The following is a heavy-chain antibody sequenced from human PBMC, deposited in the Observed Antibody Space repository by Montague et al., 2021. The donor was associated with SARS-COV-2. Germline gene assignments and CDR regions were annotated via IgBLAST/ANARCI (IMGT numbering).Heavy chain of an antibody. V-gene: IGHV4-39*01. D-gene: IGHD2-2*02. Sequence: SETLSLTCTVSGGSISSSSYYWGWIRQPPGKGLEWIGSIYYSGSTYYNPSLKSRVTISVDTSENQFSPKLSSVTAADTAVYYCAGRVVVPAAIGHWYFDLWGRGTLVTVSS. CDR2: IYYSGST. CDR1: GGSISSSSYY. CDR3: AGRVVVPAAIGHWYFDL. J-gene: IGHJ2*01.